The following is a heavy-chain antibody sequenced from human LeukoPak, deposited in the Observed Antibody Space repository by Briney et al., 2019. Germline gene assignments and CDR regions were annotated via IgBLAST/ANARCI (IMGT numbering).Heavy chain of an antibody. D-gene: IGHD6-13*01. CDR2: ISSSRSYI. V-gene: IGHV3-21*01. J-gene: IGHJ4*02. CDR3: ARFIAAPCYFDY. Sequence: GGSLRLSCAASGFTFSSYSMNWVRQAPGKGLEWVSFISSSRSYIYYADSVKGRFTISRDNAKNSLYLQMNTLRAEDTAVYYCARFIAAPCYFDYWGRGTLVTVSS. CDR1: GFTFSSYS.